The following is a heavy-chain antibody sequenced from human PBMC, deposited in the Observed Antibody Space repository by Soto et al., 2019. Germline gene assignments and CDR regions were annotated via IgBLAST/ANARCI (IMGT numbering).Heavy chain of an antibody. CDR1: GYSITSGYF. CDR2: IYYSGST. J-gene: IGHJ5*02. D-gene: IGHD1-7*01. CDR3: ARGTTTGGWNWFDP. V-gene: IGHV4-38-2*01. Sequence: SETLSLTCAVSGYSITSGYFWGWIRHPPGKGLEWIGSIYYSGSTYYNPSLKSRVTISVDTSRNQFSLKLSSVTAADTAVYYCARGTTTGGWNWFDPWGQGTLVTVSS.